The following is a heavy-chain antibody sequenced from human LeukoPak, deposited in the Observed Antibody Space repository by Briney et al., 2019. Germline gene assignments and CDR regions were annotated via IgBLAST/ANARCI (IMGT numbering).Heavy chain of an antibody. CDR2: IKSKTDGGAT. D-gene: IGHD6-19*01. V-gene: IGHV3-15*01. Sequence: GGSLRLSCAASGFTFSNAWMSWVRQAPGKGLEWVGRIKSKTDGGATDYAAPVKGRFTISRDDSKNTLYLQMNSLKTEDTAVYYCTTDLKQWLVDYWGQGTLVTVSS. CDR3: TTDLKQWLVDY. CDR1: GFTFSNAW. J-gene: IGHJ4*02.